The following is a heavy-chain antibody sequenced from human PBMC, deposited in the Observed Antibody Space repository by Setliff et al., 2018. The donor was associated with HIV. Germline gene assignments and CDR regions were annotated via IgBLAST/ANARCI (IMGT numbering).Heavy chain of an antibody. CDR1: GFTFSDYY. CDR2: ISGSGGST. D-gene: IGHD3-22*01. V-gene: IGHV3-23*01. Sequence: HPGGSLRLSCAASGFTFSDYYMTWIRQAPGKGLEWVSYISGSGGSTYYADSVKGRLNISRDNSEKVLYMQMNSLRAEDTAVYYCAKCGGDYYDSSGTTYYGMDVWGQGTTVTVSS. J-gene: IGHJ6*02. CDR3: AKCGGDYYDSSGTTYYGMDV.